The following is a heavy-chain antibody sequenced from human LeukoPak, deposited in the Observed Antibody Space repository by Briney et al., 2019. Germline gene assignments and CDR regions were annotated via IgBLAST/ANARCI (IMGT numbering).Heavy chain of an antibody. CDR1: GYTFTSYG. D-gene: IGHD4-11*01. CDR2: ISAYNGNT. J-gene: IGHJ6*02. V-gene: IGHV1-18*01. Sequence: GASVKVSCTASGYTFTSYGISWVRQAPGQGLEWMGWISAYNGNTNYAQKLQGRVTMTTDTSTSTAYMELRSLRSDDTAVYYCARDTVPRTIMTTVTTTYYYGMDVWGQGTTVTVSS. CDR3: ARDTVPRTIMTTVTTTYYYGMDV.